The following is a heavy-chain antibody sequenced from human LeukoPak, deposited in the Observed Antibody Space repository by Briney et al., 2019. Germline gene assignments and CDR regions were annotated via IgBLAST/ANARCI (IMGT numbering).Heavy chain of an antibody. CDR2: ISWDGGST. Sequence: PGGSLRPSCAASGFTFDDYAMHWVRQAPGKGLEWVSLISWDGGSTYYADSVKGRFTISRDNSKNSLYLQMNSLRAEDTAVYYCARASSGSYSYWGQGTLVTVSS. J-gene: IGHJ4*02. V-gene: IGHV3-43D*03. D-gene: IGHD1-26*01. CDR1: GFTFDDYA. CDR3: ARASSGSYSY.